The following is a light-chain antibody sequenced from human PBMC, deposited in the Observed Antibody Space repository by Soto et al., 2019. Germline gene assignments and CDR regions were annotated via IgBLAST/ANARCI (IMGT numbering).Light chain of an antibody. J-gene: IGKJ4*01. CDR3: QQYNNWPRAT. Sequence: VVTPAPATLSVAPGGRATLSWRASQSISSNLAWYQQKPGQAPRLLMFRTSSRATGFPARFSGSGSGTEFNLTISSLQSEDFGVYYCQQYNNWPRATFGGGTKVDIK. V-gene: IGKV3-15*01. CDR2: RTS. CDR1: QSISSN.